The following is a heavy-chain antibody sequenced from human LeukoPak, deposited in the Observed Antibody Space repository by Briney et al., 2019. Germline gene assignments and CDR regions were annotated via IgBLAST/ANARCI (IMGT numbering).Heavy chain of an antibody. CDR3: ARAARADCTSPTCHSWLAP. CDR2: INSDGSTT. CDR1: GFTFDDYA. D-gene: IGHD2/OR15-2a*01. V-gene: IGHV3-74*01. J-gene: IGHJ5*02. Sequence: GGSLRLSCAASGFTFDDYAMHWVRQAPGKGLVWVSRINSDGSTTTYAGSVKGRFTISRDNAKNTLYLQMNSLRAEDTAVYYCARAARADCTSPTCHSWLAPWGQGTQVTVAS.